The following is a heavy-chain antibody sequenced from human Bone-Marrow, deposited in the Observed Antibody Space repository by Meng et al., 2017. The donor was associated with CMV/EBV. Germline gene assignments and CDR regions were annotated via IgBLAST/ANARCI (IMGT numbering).Heavy chain of an antibody. CDR3: ARYGGYYDFWSGYGGYHYGMDV. D-gene: IGHD3-3*01. CDR2: IKQDGRAK. V-gene: IGHV3-7*01. CDR1: GFTFSSFW. Sequence: GESLKISCAASGFTFSSFWMSWVRQAPGRGLEWVANIKQDGRAKNYVDSVKGRFTISRDTAKSSLYLQMNSLRAEDTAVYFCARYGGYYDFWSGYGGYHYGMDVWGQGTTVTVSS. J-gene: IGHJ6*02.